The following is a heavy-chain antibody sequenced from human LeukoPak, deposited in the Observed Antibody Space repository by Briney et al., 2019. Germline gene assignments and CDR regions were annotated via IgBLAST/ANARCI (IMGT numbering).Heavy chain of an antibody. V-gene: IGHV4-30-2*01. J-gene: IGHJ4*02. CDR1: GGSISSGDYY. Sequence: PSQTLSLTCTVSGGSISSGDYYWRWIRQPPGKGLEWIGEVDHSGATNYNPSLKSRVTISEDKSKNQFSLKMNSMTAEDTAVYYCARGDRGGWLDFDSWGQGTQVTVSS. CDR3: ARGDRGGWLDFDS. D-gene: IGHD3-22*01. CDR2: VDHSGAT.